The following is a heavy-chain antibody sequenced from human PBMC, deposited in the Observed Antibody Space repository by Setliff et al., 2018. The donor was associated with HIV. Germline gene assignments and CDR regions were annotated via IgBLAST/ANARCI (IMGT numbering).Heavy chain of an antibody. Sequence: ASVKVSCKASGYTSTGYYVHWVRQAPGQGLEWMGRINLNSGGTTYAQRFQGRVTMTWDTSISTACMELSRLTSDDTAVYYCARSSISEYLLYYWGHGTLVTVS. J-gene: IGHJ4*01. D-gene: IGHD2-2*02. V-gene: IGHV1-2*06. CDR2: INLNSGGT. CDR1: GYTSTGYY. CDR3: ARSSISEYLLYY.